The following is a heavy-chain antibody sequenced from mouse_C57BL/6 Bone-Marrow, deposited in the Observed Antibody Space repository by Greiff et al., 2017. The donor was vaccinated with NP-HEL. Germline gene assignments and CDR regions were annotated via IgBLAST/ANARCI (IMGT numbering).Heavy chain of an antibody. D-gene: IGHD2-4*01. CDR1: GYTFTDYY. J-gene: IGHJ3*01. Sequence: VQLQQSGPVLVKPGASVKMSCKASGYTFTDYYMNWVKQSHGKSLEWIGVINPYNGGTSYNQKFKGKATLTVDKSSSTAYMELNSLTSEDSAVYYCARSYYDYAGFAYWGQGTLVTVSA. V-gene: IGHV1-19*01. CDR3: ARSYYDYAGFAY. CDR2: INPYNGGT.